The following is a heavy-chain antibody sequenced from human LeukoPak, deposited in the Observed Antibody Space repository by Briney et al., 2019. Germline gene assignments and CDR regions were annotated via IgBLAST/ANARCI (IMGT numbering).Heavy chain of an antibody. Sequence: PGASVKVSCKASGYTFTSYGISWVRQAPGQGLEWMGWINPNSGGTNYAQKFQGRVTMTRDTSISTAYMELSRLRSDDTAVYYCARVLTQARGSGDYWGQGTLVTVSS. CDR1: GYTFTSYG. CDR2: INPNSGGT. CDR3: ARVLTQARGSGDY. J-gene: IGHJ4*02. V-gene: IGHV1-2*02. D-gene: IGHD3-10*01.